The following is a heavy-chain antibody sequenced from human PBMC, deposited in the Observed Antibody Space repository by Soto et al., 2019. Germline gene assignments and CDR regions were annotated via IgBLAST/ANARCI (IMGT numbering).Heavy chain of an antibody. CDR2: IWYDGSNK. D-gene: IGHD3-3*01. J-gene: IGHJ4*02. CDR1: GFTFSSYG. CDR3: ARDGLRFLEWLLDY. V-gene: IGHV3-33*01. Sequence: GGSLRLSCAASGFTFSSYGMHWVRQAPGKGLEWVAVIWYDGSNKYYADSVKGRFTISRDNSKNTLYLQMNSLRAEDTAVYYCARDGLRFLEWLLDYWGQGTLVTVSS.